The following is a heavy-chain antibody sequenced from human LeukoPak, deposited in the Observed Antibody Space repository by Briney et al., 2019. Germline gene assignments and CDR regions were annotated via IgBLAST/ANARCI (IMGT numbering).Heavy chain of an antibody. CDR3: ARSPGSAMWGHYYMDV. Sequence: VASVKVSCKASGYTFTGYYMHWVRQAPGQGLEWMRWINPNSGGTNYAQKFQGRVTMTRDTSISTAYMELSRLRSDDTAVYYCARSPGSAMWGHYYMDVWGKGTTVTVS. V-gene: IGHV1-2*02. D-gene: IGHD6-19*01. J-gene: IGHJ6*03. CDR1: GYTFTGYY. CDR2: INPNSGGT.